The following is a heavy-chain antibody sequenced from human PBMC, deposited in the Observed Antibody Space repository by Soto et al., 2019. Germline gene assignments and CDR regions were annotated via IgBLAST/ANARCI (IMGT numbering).Heavy chain of an antibody. J-gene: IGHJ4*02. CDR2: IYYGGST. D-gene: IGHD6-13*01. V-gene: IGHV4-39*01. Sequence: SETLSLTCSVSGESISSRSYFWGWIRQPPGKGLEWIGSIYYGGSTYYNPSLKSRVTVSVDTSKNQFSLKLSSVTAADTAVYYCARGPRIAAPGTSNSEGNFDNWGQGTLVTVSS. CDR1: GESISSRSYF. CDR3: ARGPRIAAPGTSNSEGNFDN.